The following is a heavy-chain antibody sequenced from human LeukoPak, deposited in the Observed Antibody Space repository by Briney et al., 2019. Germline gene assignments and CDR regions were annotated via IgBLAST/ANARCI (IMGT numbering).Heavy chain of an antibody. V-gene: IGHV3-11*01. J-gene: IGHJ4*02. CDR2: ISSSGSTI. D-gene: IGHD6-19*01. Sequence: GGSLRLSCAASGFTFSDYYMSWIRQAPGKGLEWVSYISSSGSTIYYADSVKGRFTISRDNAKNSLYLQMNSLRAEDTALYYCAKALRGGWSEEHYFGYWGQGTLVTVSS. CDR1: GFTFSDYY. CDR3: AKALRGGWSEEHYFGY.